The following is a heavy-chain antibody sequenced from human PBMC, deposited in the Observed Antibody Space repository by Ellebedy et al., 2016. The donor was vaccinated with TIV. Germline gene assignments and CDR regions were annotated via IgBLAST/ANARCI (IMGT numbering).Heavy chain of an antibody. J-gene: IGHJ6*03. CDR2: IYPGDSDT. V-gene: IGHV5-51*01. Sequence: GESLKISXKGSGYSFTSYWIGWVRQMPGKGLGWMGIIYPGDSDTRYSPSFQGQVTISADKSISTAYLQWSSLKASDTAMYYCARHSPGYDSSGYYSGGYYYYYMDVWGKGTTVTVSS. D-gene: IGHD3-22*01. CDR3: ARHSPGYDSSGYYSGGYYYYYMDV. CDR1: GYSFTSYW.